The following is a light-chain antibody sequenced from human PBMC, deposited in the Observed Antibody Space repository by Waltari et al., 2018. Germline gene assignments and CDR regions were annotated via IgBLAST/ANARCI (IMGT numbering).Light chain of an antibody. CDR1: QSVSSS. CDR2: SAT. CDR3: QQYNNWPPWT. J-gene: IGKJ1*01. V-gene: IGKV3-15*01. Sequence: EIVMTQSPATLSVSPGERATLSCRASQSVSSSLAWYQQKPGQAPRLLIDSATTRATGIPARFRGSGSGTEFTLTIGSLQSEDFAVYYCQQYNNWPPWTFGQGTKVEIK.